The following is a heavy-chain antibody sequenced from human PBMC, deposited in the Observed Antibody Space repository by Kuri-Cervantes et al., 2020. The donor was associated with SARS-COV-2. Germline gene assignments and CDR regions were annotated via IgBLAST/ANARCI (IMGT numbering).Heavy chain of an antibody. CDR2: INPSGGST. V-gene: IGHV1-46*01. Sequence: ASVKVSCKASGYTFTSYYMHWVRQAPGQGLEWMGIINPSGGSTSYAQKFQGRVTMTRDTSTSTVYMELSSLRSEDTAVYYCARSSSGSNREDWFDPWGQGTLVTVSS. J-gene: IGHJ5*02. D-gene: IGHD1-26*01. CDR3: ARSSSGSNREDWFDP. CDR1: GYTFTSYY.